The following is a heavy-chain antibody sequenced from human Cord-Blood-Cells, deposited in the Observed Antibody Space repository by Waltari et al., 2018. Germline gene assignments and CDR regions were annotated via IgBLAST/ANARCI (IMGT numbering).Heavy chain of an antibody. J-gene: IGHJ4*02. CDR1: GVTFSSYS. CDR3: ARASRGDYFDY. V-gene: IGHV3-21*01. Sequence: EVQLVESGGGLVKPGGSLRLSCAASGVTFSSYSINWVRRAPGKGLEWVSSISSSSSYIYYADSVKGRFTISRDNAKNSLYLQMNSLRAEDTAVYYCARASRGDYFDYWGQGTLVTVSS. D-gene: IGHD4-17*01. CDR2: ISSSSSYI.